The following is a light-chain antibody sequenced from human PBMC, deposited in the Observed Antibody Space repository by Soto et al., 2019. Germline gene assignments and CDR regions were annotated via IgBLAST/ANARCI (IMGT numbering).Light chain of an antibody. CDR3: QQYFSYPYT. Sequence: DIQMTQSPSTLSASVGDRVTITCRASESIYRWLAWYQQKPGKAPKFLIYDASSLESGVPSRFSGSGSGTEITLTISSLQPDDFATYYCQQYFSYPYTFGQGTKLVIK. CDR1: ESIYRW. V-gene: IGKV1-5*01. J-gene: IGKJ2*01. CDR2: DAS.